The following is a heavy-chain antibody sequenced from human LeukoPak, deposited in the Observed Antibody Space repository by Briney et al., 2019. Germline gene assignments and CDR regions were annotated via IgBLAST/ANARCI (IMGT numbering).Heavy chain of an antibody. D-gene: IGHD1-26*01. Sequence: PGGSLRLSCAASGFTFSSYEVNWVRQAPGKGLEWVSYISSSGSTTYYADSVKGRFTISRDNAKNSLYLQMNSLRAEDTAVYYCASDGHRGSDFDDWGQGTLLTVSS. CDR3: ASDGHRGSDFDD. V-gene: IGHV3-48*03. CDR2: ISSSGSTT. J-gene: IGHJ4*02. CDR1: GFTFSSYE.